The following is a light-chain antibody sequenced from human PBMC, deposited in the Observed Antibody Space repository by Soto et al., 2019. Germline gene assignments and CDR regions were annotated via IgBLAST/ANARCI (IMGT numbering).Light chain of an antibody. Sequence: SVLTHPPSASGTPGQRVTFSCSGSNSNIGANTVNWYQQLPGAAPKLLMYSHSQRPSGVPDRFSGSKSGTSASLAISGLQSEDEADYYCAAWDDSLNAYVFGTGTKVTVL. CDR1: NSNIGANT. J-gene: IGLJ1*01. CDR3: AAWDDSLNAYV. V-gene: IGLV1-44*01. CDR2: SHS.